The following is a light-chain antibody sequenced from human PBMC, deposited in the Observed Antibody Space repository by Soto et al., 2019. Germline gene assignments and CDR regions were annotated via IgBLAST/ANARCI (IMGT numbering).Light chain of an antibody. V-gene: IGLV1-47*01. CDR2: RNN. CDR1: SSNIGSNY. CDR3: AAWDDSLSGSYV. Sequence: QSVLTQPPSASGTPGQRVTISCSGSSSNIGSNYVYWYQQLPGTAPKLLIYRNNQRPSGVPDRFSGSKSGTSASLAISGLRSEDEADYYCAAWDDSLSGSYVFGTGTKVIVL. J-gene: IGLJ1*01.